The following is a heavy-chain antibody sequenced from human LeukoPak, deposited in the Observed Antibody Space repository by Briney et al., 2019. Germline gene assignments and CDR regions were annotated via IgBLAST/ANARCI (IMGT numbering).Heavy chain of an antibody. V-gene: IGHV3-23*01. CDR1: GFPFSSYP. CDR3: AKGEYYYGPGNGMDV. D-gene: IGHD3-10*01. J-gene: IGHJ6*02. CDR2: ISGSGGSP. Sequence: PGGSLRLSCAASGFPFSSYPMSWVRQAPGKGLEWVSAISGSGGSPYYADPVKGRFTISRDNSKNTLYLQMNSLRAEDTAVYYCAKGEYYYGPGNGMDVWGQGTTVTVSS.